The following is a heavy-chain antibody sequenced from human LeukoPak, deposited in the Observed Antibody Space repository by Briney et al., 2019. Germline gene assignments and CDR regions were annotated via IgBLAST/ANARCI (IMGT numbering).Heavy chain of an antibody. D-gene: IGHD6-19*01. J-gene: IGHJ4*02. V-gene: IGHV3-7*01. CDR2: IKQDGSEK. CDR3: GNASVAGTGGDY. Sequence: GGSLRLSCAASGFTFSSYWMSWVRQAPGKELEWVANIKQDGSEKYYVDSVKGRFTISRDNAKNSLYLQMNSLRAEDTAVYYCGNASVAGTGGDYWGQGTLVPGFS. CDR1: GFTFSSYW.